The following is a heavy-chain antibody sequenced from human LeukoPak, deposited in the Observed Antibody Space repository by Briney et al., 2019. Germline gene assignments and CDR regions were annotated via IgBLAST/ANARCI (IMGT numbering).Heavy chain of an antibody. D-gene: IGHD3-9*01. CDR1: GFTSRTDA. Sequence: GRCLRLSCAASGFTSRTDAVSSVGGSAGQGREWCSGMSGSGGGTYYADSVKGRFTISRDNSKNTLYLQMNSLRAEDTAVYYCAKALTSPYYDILTGYLYYYYFDYWGQGTLVTVSS. CDR3: AKALTSPYYDILTGYLYYYYFDY. J-gene: IGHJ4*02. V-gene: IGHV3-23*01. CDR2: MSGSGGGT.